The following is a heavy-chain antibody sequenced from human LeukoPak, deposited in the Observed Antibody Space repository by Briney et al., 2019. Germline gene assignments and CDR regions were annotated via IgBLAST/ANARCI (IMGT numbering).Heavy chain of an antibody. D-gene: IGHD5-18*01. J-gene: IGHJ6*03. CDR2: INPNSGGT. V-gene: IGHV1-2*02. Sequence: VASVKVSCKASGYTFTGYYMHWVRQAPGQGLEWMGWINPNSGGTNYAQKFQGRVTMTRDTSISTVYMELSSLRSEDTAVYYCASVATAMVTSYYYYMDVWGKGTTVTVSS. CDR3: ASVATAMVTSYYYYMDV. CDR1: GYTFTGYY.